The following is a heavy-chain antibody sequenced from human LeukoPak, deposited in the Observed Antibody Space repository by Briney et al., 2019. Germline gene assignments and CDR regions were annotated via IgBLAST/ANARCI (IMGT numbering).Heavy chain of an antibody. Sequence: GGSLRLSCAASGFTVSSNYMSWVRQAPGKGLEWVSVIYSGGSTYYADSVKGRFTISRDNSKKTLYLQMNSLRAGETAVYYCARTRGRITLVRGVMEYFDYWGQGTLVTVSS. D-gene: IGHD3-10*01. V-gene: IGHV3-66*01. CDR2: IYSGGST. CDR1: GFTVSSNY. J-gene: IGHJ4*02. CDR3: ARTRGRITLVRGVMEYFDY.